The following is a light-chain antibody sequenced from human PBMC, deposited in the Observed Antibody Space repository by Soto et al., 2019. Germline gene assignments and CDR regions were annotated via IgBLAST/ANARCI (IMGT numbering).Light chain of an antibody. J-gene: IGLJ3*02. V-gene: IGLV1-40*01. CDR2: GNN. CDR3: QSYDTRLSAVV. CDR1: SSNIGAGYD. Sequence: SVLTQPPSVSGAPGQRVTISCTGSSSNIGAGYDVHWYQQLPGTAPKLLIYGNNNRPSGVPDRFSGSKSGTSASLAITGLQAEDEADYYCQSYDTRLSAVVFGGGTKLTVL.